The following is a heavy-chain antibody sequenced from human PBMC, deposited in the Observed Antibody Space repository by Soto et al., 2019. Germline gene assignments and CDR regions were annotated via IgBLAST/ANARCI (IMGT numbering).Heavy chain of an antibody. D-gene: IGHD6-19*01. CDR1: GYTLTELS. V-gene: IGHV1-24*01. J-gene: IGHJ4*02. CDR3: ATDPISAVAGTVDY. CDR2: FDPEDGET. Sequence: ASVKVSCKVSGYTLTELSMHWVRQAPGKVLEWMGGFDPEDGETIYAQKFQGRVTMTEDTSTDTAYMELSSLRSEDTAVYYCATDPISAVAGTVDYWGQGTLVTVSS.